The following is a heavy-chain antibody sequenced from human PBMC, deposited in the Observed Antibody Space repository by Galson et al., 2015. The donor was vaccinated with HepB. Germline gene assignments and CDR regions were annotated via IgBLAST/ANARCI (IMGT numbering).Heavy chain of an antibody. D-gene: IGHD2-2*01. CDR3: GRDERRWGSSILSCYPSDY. V-gene: IGHV3-21*01. CDR2: ISRTSSYI. Sequence: SLRLSCAGSGFIFSGYAMNWVRQAPGKGLEWVAAISRTSSYIYYAESVKGRFTISRDNDKDSVYLQMNSLRADDTAVYYCGRDERRWGSSILSCYPSDYWGQGTLVTVSP. J-gene: IGHJ4*01. CDR1: GFIFSGYA.